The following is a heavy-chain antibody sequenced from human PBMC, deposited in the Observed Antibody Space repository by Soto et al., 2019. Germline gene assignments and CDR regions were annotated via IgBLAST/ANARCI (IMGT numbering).Heavy chain of an antibody. J-gene: IGHJ4*02. D-gene: IGHD6-13*01. CDR3: AKSQETLAAAGTNFDY. V-gene: IGHV3-23*01. Sequence: GGSLRLSCAASGFTFSSYAMSWVRQAPGKGLEWVSAISGSGGSTYYADSVKGRFTISRDNSKNTLYLQMNSLRAEDTAVYYCAKSQETLAAAGTNFDYWGQGTLVTVSS. CDR1: GFTFSSYA. CDR2: ISGSGGST.